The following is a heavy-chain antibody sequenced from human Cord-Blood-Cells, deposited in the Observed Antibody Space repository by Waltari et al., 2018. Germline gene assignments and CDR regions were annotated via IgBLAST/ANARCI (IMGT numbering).Heavy chain of an antibody. CDR1: GYTLTELS. D-gene: IGHD2-21*02. CDR3: ATGLVRYCGGDCYSAFDI. J-gene: IGHJ3*02. V-gene: IGHV1-24*01. CDR2: FDPEDGET. Sequence: QVQLVQSGAEVKKPGASVKVSCKVSGYTLTELSMHWVRQAPGKGLEWMGGFDPEDGETIYAQKFQGRVTMTEDTSTDTAYMGLSSLRSEDTAVYYCATGLVRYCGGDCYSAFDIWGQGTMVTVSS.